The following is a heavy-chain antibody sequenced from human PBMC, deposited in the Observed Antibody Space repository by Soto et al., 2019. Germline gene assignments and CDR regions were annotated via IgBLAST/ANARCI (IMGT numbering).Heavy chain of an antibody. CDR3: AKDDAVGDYVGHYYYYGMDV. D-gene: IGHD4-17*01. Sequence: EVQLLESGGGLVQPGGSLRLSCAASGFTFSSYAMSWVRQAPGKGLEWVSAISGSGGSTYYADSVKGRFTISRDNSKNTLYLQMNSLRAEDTAVYYCAKDDAVGDYVGHYYYYGMDVWGQGTTVTVSS. J-gene: IGHJ6*02. V-gene: IGHV3-23*01. CDR1: GFTFSSYA. CDR2: ISGSGGST.